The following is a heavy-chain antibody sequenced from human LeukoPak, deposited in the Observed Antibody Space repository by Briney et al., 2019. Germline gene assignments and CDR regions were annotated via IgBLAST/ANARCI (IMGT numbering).Heavy chain of an antibody. CDR3: ARESGPYSGSYPSIDY. V-gene: IGHV4-59*01. D-gene: IGHD1-26*01. CDR2: IYYSGST. Sequence: SETLSLTRTVSGGSISSYYWSWIRQPPGKGLEWIGYIYYSGSTNYNPSLKSRVTISVDTSKNQFSLKLSSVTAADTAVYYCARESGPYSGSYPSIDYWGQGTLATVSS. CDR1: GGSISSYY. J-gene: IGHJ4*02.